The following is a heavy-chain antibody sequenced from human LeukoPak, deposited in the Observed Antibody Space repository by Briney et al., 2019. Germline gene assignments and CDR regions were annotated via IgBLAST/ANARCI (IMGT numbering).Heavy chain of an antibody. CDR3: AKDLGGSPGY. J-gene: IGHJ4*02. D-gene: IGHD1-26*01. CDR1: GFTFGSYG. CDR2: IRYDGSNK. Sequence: TGGSLRLSCAASGFTFGSYGMHWVRQAPGKGLEWVAFIRYDGSNKYYADSVKGRFTISRDNSKNTLYLQMNSLRAEDTAVYYCAKDLGGSPGYWGQGTLVTVSS. V-gene: IGHV3-30*02.